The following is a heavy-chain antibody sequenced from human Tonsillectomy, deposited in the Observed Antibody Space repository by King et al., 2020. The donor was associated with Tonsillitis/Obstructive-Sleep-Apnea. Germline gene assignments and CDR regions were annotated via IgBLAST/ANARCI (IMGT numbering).Heavy chain of an antibody. Sequence: QLVQSGAGVKKPGASVKVSCKASGYTFTGYYMHWVRQAPGQGLEWMGWINPNSGGTNYAQKFQGRVTMTRDTSISTAYMELSRLRSDDTAVYYCARARLRSTLNWFDPWGQGTLVTVSS. CDR3: ARARLRSTLNWFDP. J-gene: IGHJ5*02. V-gene: IGHV1-2*02. CDR1: GYTFTGYY. D-gene: IGHD3-16*01. CDR2: INPNSGGT.